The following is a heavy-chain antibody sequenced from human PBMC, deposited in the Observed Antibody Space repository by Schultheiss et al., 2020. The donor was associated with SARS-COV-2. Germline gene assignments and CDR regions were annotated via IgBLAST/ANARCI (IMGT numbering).Heavy chain of an antibody. CDR1: GGSISYYY. CDR3: GRVRSGSYYGQLDY. Sequence: SETLSLTCTVSGGSISYYYWSWIRQPPGKGLEWIGYIYYSGSTNYNPALKSRVTISVDTSKNQFSLKLTSVTAADTAVYYCGRVRSGSYYGQLDYWGQGTLVTVSS. J-gene: IGHJ4*02. V-gene: IGHV4-59*01. D-gene: IGHD1-26*01. CDR2: IYYSGST.